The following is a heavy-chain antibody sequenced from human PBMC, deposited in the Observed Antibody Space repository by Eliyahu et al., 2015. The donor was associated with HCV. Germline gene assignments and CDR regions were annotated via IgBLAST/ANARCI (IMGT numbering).Heavy chain of an antibody. V-gene: IGHV3-30*18. CDR1: GFTFXSYG. CDR2: ISYDGSNK. D-gene: IGHD1-26*01. Sequence: QVQLLESGGGVVQPGXSLXLSXAASGFTFXSYGMHWVRQAPGKGXEWVAVISYDGSNKYYADSVKGRFTISRDNSKNTLYLQMNSLRAEDTAVYYCANKWDWGQGTLVTVSS. J-gene: IGHJ4*02. CDR3: ANKWD.